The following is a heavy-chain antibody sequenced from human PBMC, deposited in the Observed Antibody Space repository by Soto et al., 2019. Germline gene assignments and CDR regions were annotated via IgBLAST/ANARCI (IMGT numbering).Heavy chain of an antibody. Sequence: QVQLQESGPGLVKPSETLSLTCTVSGGSISSYYWSWIRQPPGKGLEWIGYIYYSGSTNYNPSLKSRVNLSVDTSQNQFSLKLSSVTAADTAVYYCGGGRLPSPTAFDYWGQGTLVTVSS. CDR2: IYYSGST. V-gene: IGHV4-59*08. J-gene: IGHJ4*02. CDR3: GGGRLPSPTAFDY. CDR1: GGSISSYY. D-gene: IGHD3-16*01.